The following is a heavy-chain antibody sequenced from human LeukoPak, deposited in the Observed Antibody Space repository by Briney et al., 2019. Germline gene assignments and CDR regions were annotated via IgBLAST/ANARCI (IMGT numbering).Heavy chain of an antibody. J-gene: IGHJ6*03. Sequence: ASEKVSCKASGYTFTSSDINWVRQATGQGLEWMGWVNPNSGNTGYAQKFQGRVTITRNTSITTAYLEVSSLRSEDTAVYFCARGPSNHVVRGIIGYYYMDVWGKGTTVTVSS. D-gene: IGHD3-10*01. CDR3: ARGPSNHVVRGIIGYYYMDV. CDR1: GYTFTSSD. V-gene: IGHV1-8*03. CDR2: VNPNSGNT.